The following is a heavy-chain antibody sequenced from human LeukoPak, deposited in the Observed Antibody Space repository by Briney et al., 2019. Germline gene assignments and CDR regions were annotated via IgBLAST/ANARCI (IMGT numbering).Heavy chain of an antibody. D-gene: IGHD6-13*01. CDR2: IYYSGST. Sequence: SETLSLTCTVSGGSISSYYWSWIRQPPGKGLEWIGYIYYSGSTNYNPSLKSRVTISVDTSKNQFSLKLSSVTAADTAVYYCARDQIAAAGTYYMDVWGKGTTVTISS. V-gene: IGHV4-59*01. CDR3: ARDQIAAAGTYYMDV. CDR1: GGSISSYY. J-gene: IGHJ6*03.